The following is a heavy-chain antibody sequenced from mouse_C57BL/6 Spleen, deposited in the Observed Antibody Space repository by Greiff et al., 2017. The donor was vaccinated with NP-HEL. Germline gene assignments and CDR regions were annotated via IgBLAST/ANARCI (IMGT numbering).Heavy chain of an antibody. CDR1: GYTFTNYW. CDR2: IYPGGGYT. CDR3: ARSEDGYWYFDV. Sequence: VQGVESGAELVRPGTSVKMSCKASGYTFTNYWIGWAKQRPGHGLEWIGDIYPGGGYTNYNEKFKGKATLTADKSSSTAYMQFSSLTSEDSAIYYCARSEDGYWYFDVWGTGTTVTVSS. D-gene: IGHD2-3*01. J-gene: IGHJ1*03. V-gene: IGHV1-63*01.